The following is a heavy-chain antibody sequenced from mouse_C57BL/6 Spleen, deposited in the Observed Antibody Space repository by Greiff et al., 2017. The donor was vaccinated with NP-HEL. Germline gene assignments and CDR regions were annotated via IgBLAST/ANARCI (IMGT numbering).Heavy chain of an antibody. J-gene: IGHJ4*01. CDR2: ILPGSGST. D-gene: IGHD4-1*01. CDR3: ARRLTGTVYYDAMDY. V-gene: IGHV1-9*01. CDR1: GYTFTGYW. Sequence: VQLQQSGAELMKPGASVKLSCKATGYTFTGYWIEWVKQRPGHGLEWIGEILPGSGSTNYNEKFKGKATFTADTSSNTAYMQLSSLTTDDSAIYDCARRLTGTVYYDAMDYWGQGTSVTVSS.